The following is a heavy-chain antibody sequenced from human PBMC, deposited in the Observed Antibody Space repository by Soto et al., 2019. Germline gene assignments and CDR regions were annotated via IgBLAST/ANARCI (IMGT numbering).Heavy chain of an antibody. J-gene: IGHJ4*02. Sequence: GGSLRLSCAASGFTFSSYAMSWVRQTPGKGLEWVSTISGSGGSTYYADSVKGRFTISRDNSKNTLYLQMNSLRAEDTAVYYYAKLYGSGSYPHFDYWGQGTLVTVSS. CDR3: AKLYGSGSYPHFDY. CDR1: GFTFSSYA. CDR2: ISGSGGST. V-gene: IGHV3-23*01. D-gene: IGHD3-10*01.